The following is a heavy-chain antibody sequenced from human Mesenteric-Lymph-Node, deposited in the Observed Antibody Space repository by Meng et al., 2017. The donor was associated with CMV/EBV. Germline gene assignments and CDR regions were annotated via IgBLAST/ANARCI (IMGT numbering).Heavy chain of an antibody. CDR1: GFTVSSNY. V-gene: IGHV3-66*02. CDR3: ARGSGEITIFGHYYYGMDV. Sequence: GESLKISCAASGFTVSSNYMSWVRQAPGKGLEWVSVIYSGGSTYYADSVKGRFTISRDNSKNTLYLQMYSLRAEDTAVYYCARGSGEITIFGHYYYGMDVWGQGTTVTVSS. CDR2: IYSGGST. J-gene: IGHJ6*02. D-gene: IGHD3-3*01.